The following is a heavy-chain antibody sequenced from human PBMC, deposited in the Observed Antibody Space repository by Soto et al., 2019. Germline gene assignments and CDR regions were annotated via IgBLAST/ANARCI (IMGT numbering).Heavy chain of an antibody. D-gene: IGHD6-19*01. CDR3: AKALWGSSGMHVAFDI. V-gene: IGHV3-23*01. J-gene: IGHJ3*02. CDR1: GFTFSSYA. CDR2: ISGSGGST. Sequence: GGSLRLSCAASGFTFSSYAMSWVRQAPGKGLEWVSAISGSGGSTYYADSVKGRFTISRDNSKNTLYLQMNSLRAEDTAVYYCAKALWGSSGMHVAFDIWGQGTMVTVSS.